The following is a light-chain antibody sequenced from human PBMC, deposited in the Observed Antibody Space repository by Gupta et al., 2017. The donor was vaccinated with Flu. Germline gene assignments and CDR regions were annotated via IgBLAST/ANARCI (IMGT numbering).Light chain of an antibody. J-gene: IGKJ4*02. V-gene: IGKV3-20*01. Sequence: IVLTQSPATVSLSPGESLTLSCKASQQIISNSLAWFHQRPGQAPRVLMHDVSRRATGIPDRISGSGSKTEFTLTISSLEPEDCGVYYCQQDGSKPLKFGGGTRVEIK. CDR3: QQDGSKPLK. CDR1: QQIISNS. CDR2: DVS.